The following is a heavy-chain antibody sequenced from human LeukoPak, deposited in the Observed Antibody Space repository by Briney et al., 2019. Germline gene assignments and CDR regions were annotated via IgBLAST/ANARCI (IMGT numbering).Heavy chain of an antibody. D-gene: IGHD6-19*01. J-gene: IGHJ4*02. CDR2: MSYDGSNK. CDR3: AKSYSSGWYYFDY. Sequence: GGSLRLSCAASGFTFSSYGIHWVRQAPGKGLEWVAFMSYDGSNKYYADSVKGRFTISRDHSENTLYLQMNSLRAEDTAVYYCAKSYSSGWYYFDYWGQGTLVTVSS. V-gene: IGHV3-30*18. CDR1: GFTFSSYG.